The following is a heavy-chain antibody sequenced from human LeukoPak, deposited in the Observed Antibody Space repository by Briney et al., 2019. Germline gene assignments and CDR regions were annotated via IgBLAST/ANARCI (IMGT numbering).Heavy chain of an antibody. CDR3: AKRKTYYDYVWGSYRYMDPFDY. CDR1: GGSFSGYY. CDR2: INYSGST. J-gene: IGHJ4*02. Sequence: PSETLSLTCAVYGGSFSGYYWSWIRQPPGKGLEWIGEINYSGSTNYNPSLESRVTISVDTSKNQFSLKLSSVTAADTAVYYCAKRKTYYDYVWGSYRYMDPFDYWGQGTPVTVSS. V-gene: IGHV4-34*01. D-gene: IGHD3-16*02.